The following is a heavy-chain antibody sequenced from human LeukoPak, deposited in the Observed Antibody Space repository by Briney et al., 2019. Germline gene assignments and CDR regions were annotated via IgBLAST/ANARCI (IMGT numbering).Heavy chain of an antibody. CDR2: IYYSGSN. J-gene: IGHJ5*02. CDR1: GVSISSYY. CDR3: ARDRKGFDP. V-gene: IGHV4-59*01. Sequence: SETLSLTRTVSGVSISSYYWSWIRQPPGKGLEWIGYIYYSGSNNYNPSLKSRVTISVDTSKNQFSLKLSSVTAADTAVYYWARDRKGFDPWGQGTLVTVSS.